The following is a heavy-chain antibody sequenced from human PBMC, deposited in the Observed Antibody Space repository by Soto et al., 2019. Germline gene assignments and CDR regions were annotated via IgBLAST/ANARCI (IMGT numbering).Heavy chain of an antibody. CDR3: ARAPNDDFWSGYYEFDY. V-gene: IGHV1-69*02. CDR2: IIPILGIA. CDR1: GGTFSSYT. J-gene: IGHJ4*02. Sequence: QVQLVQSGAEVKKPGSSVKVSCKASGGTFSSYTISWVRQAPGQGLEWMGRIIPILGIANYAQKFQGRVTITADKSTSTAYMELSSLRSEDTAVYYCARAPNDDFWSGYYEFDYWGQGTLVTVSS. D-gene: IGHD3-3*01.